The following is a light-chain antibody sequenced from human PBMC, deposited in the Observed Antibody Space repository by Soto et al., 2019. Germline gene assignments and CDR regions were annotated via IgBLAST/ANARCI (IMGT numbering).Light chain of an antibody. CDR2: NNN. CDR3: AAWDDSLNGLV. CDR1: NSNIGSNT. J-gene: IGLJ3*02. V-gene: IGLV1-44*01. Sequence: QPVLTQPPSASGTPGQRVTISCSGSNSNIGSNTVNWYQQLPGTAPKLLMYNNNQRPSGVPDRFSGSKSGTSASLAISGLQSEDEADYHCAAWDDSLNGLVFGGGTKVTVL.